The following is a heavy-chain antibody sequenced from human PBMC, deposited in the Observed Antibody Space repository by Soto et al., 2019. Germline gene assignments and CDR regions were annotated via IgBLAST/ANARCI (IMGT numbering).Heavy chain of an antibody. CDR1: GGSFSGYF. CDR2: INHSGST. Sequence: SETLSLTCAVYGGSFSGYFWSWIRQPPGKGLEWIGEINHSGSTNYNPSLKSRVTISVDTSKNQFSLKLSSVTAADTAVYYCARPTRQWLGLRYYYGMDVWGQGTTVTVSS. D-gene: IGHD6-19*01. CDR3: ARPTRQWLGLRYYYGMDV. J-gene: IGHJ6*02. V-gene: IGHV4-34*01.